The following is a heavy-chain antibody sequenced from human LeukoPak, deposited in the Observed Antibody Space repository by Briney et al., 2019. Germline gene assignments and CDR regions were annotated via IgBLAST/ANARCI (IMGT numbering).Heavy chain of an antibody. CDR1: GFTFSSYW. J-gene: IGHJ4*02. V-gene: IGHV3-7*01. CDR2: IKQDGSEK. D-gene: IGHD3-22*01. CDR3: ARDTRHYYDTYGVY. Sequence: PGGSLRLSCAASGFTFSSYWMSWVRQASGKGLEWVANIKQDGSEKYYVDSVKGRFTISRDNAKNSLYLQMNSLRAEDTAVYYCARDTRHYYDTYGVYWGQGILVTVSS.